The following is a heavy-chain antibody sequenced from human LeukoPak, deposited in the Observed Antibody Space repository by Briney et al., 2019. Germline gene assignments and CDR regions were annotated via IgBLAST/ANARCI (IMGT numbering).Heavy chain of an antibody. D-gene: IGHD3-3*01. V-gene: IGHV4-34*01. CDR3: ARVFSYPPRAPFDP. J-gene: IGHJ5*02. CDR1: GGSFSGYY. CDR2: INHSGST. Sequence: KTSETLSLTCAVYGGSFSGYYWSWIRQPPGKGLEWIGEINHSGSTNYNPSLKSRVTISVDTSKNQFSLKLSSVTAADTAVYYCARVFSYPPRAPFDPWGQGTLVTVSS.